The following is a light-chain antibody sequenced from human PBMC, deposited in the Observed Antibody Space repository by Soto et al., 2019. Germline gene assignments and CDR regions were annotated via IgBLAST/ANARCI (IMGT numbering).Light chain of an antibody. Sequence: QSALTQPASVSGSPGQSITISCTGTSSDVGGYNDVSWYQQHPGKAPKLMIYEVSNRPSGVSNRFSGSKSGKTASLTISGLQAEDEAEYYCSSSTSSSTLYVFGTGTKLTVL. CDR2: EVS. CDR3: SSSTSSSTLYV. CDR1: SSDVGGYND. V-gene: IGLV2-14*01. J-gene: IGLJ1*01.